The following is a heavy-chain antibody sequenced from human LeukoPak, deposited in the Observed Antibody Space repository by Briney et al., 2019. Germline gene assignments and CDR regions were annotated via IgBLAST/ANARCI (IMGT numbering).Heavy chain of an antibody. Sequence: SETLSHTCTVSGGSISSYYWSWIRQPAGKGLEWIGRIYTSGSTNYNPSPKSRVSISVDKSKNQFSLKLSSVTAADTAVYYCARVGETGGNSGGWFDPWGQGSLVPVSS. V-gene: IGHV4-4*07. J-gene: IGHJ5*02. CDR2: IYTSGST. CDR1: GGSISSYY. CDR3: ARVGETGGNSGGWFDP. D-gene: IGHD4-23*01.